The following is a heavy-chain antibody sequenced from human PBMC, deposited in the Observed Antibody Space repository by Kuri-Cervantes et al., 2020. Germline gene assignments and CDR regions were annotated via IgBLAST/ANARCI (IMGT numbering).Heavy chain of an antibody. Sequence: GGSLRLSCAASGFTVSSNYMSWVRQAPGTGLEWVSVIYSGGSTYYADSVKGRFTISRDNSKNTPYLQMNSLRAEDTAVYYCARGYQEMATLYYFDYWGQGTLVTVSS. V-gene: IGHV3-53*01. D-gene: IGHD5-24*01. J-gene: IGHJ4*02. CDR2: IYSGGST. CDR3: ARGYQEMATLYYFDY. CDR1: GFTVSSNY.